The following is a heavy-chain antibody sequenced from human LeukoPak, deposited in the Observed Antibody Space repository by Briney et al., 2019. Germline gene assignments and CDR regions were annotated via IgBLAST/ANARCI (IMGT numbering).Heavy chain of an antibody. Sequence: SETLSLTCTVSGDSMDEYYWSWVRQPPGKGLELIGYVFYTGRTNYRPSLKNRVTISLDTSKNQFSLRLSSVTAADTAVYYCARYGYYAYDYWGQGNLVTVSS. CDR3: ARYGYYAYDY. J-gene: IGHJ4*02. D-gene: IGHD3-3*01. CDR2: VFYTGRT. CDR1: GDSMDEYY. V-gene: IGHV4-59*01.